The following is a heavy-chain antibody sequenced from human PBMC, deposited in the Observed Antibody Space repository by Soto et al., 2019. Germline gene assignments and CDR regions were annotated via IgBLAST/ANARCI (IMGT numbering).Heavy chain of an antibody. CDR2: ISGSGGST. CDR1: GFTFSSYA. D-gene: IGHD3-10*01. J-gene: IGHJ6*04. Sequence: GGSLRLSCAASGFTFSSYAMSWVRQAPGKGLEWVSAISGSGGSTYYADSVKGRFTISRDNSKNKLYLQMNSLRAEDTAVYYCAKVCQLLWFGEAGIMDVWGKGTTVTVSS. CDR3: AKVCQLLWFGEAGIMDV. V-gene: IGHV3-23*01.